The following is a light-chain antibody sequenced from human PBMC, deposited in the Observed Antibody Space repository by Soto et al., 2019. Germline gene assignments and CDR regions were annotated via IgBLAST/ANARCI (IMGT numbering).Light chain of an antibody. J-gene: IGKJ2*01. CDR1: QSVSSSY. CDR2: GAS. V-gene: IGKV3-20*01. Sequence: EIVLTQSPGTLSLSPGERATLSCRASQSVSSSYLAWNRQKPGQAPRLLIYGASSRATGLPDRFSGSGSGPDFTLTISRQDPDDFAVYYCLQYGSSPYTFGQGPKLEIK. CDR3: LQYGSSPYT.